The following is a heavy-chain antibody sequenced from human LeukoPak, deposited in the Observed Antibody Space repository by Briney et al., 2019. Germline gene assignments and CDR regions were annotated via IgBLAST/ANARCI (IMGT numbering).Heavy chain of an antibody. CDR3: AREANSPTARYWYFDL. V-gene: IGHV4-59*01. CDR1: GGSFSSYY. D-gene: IGHD2-21*01. Sequence: SETLSLTCAVSGGSFSSYYWNWLRQPRGKGLEGIGYVYYSGSPNYTPALQTRVTISLDTSENQFSLKLSSVTAADTAVYYCAREANSPTARYWYFDLWGRGTQVTVSS. J-gene: IGHJ2*01. CDR2: VYYSGSP.